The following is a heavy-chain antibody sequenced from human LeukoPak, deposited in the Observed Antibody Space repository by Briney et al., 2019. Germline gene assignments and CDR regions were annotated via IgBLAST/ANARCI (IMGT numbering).Heavy chain of an antibody. CDR2: IYYSGST. D-gene: IGHD6-19*01. CDR3: ARYSSGWRSFDI. V-gene: IGHV4-31*03. Sequence: SQTLSLTCTVSDDSISSDGYYWSWIRQHPGKGLEWIGYIYYSGSTNYNPSLKSRVTISVDTSKNQFSLNLSSVTAADTAVYYCARYSSGWRSFDIWGQGTMVTVSS. CDR1: DDSISSDGYY. J-gene: IGHJ3*02.